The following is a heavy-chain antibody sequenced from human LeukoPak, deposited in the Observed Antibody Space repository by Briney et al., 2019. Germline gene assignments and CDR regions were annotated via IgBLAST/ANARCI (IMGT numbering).Heavy chain of an antibody. V-gene: IGHV3-48*01. CDR2: ISSSSSTI. J-gene: IGHJ6*03. CDR3: ARDGEQLHYYYYMDV. D-gene: IGHD6-6*01. CDR1: GFTFSSYS. Sequence: GGSLRLSCAASGFTFSSYSMNWVRQAPGKGLEWVSYISSSSSTIYYADSVKGRFTISRDNAKNSLYLQMNSLRAEDTAVYYCARDGEQLHYYYYMDVWGKGTTVTVSS.